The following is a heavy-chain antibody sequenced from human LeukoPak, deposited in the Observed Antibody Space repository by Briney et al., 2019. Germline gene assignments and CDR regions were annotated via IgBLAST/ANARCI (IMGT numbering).Heavy chain of an antibody. V-gene: IGHV3-23*01. CDR2: ISGSGGST. D-gene: IGHD1-26*01. CDR3: ARDSAGVGAIGFDY. Sequence: PGGSLRLSCAASGFTFSSYAMSWVRQAPGKGLEWVSAISGSGGSTYYADSVKGRFTISRDNSKNTLYLQMNSLRAEDTAVYYCARDSAGVGAIGFDYWGQGTLVTVSS. CDR1: GFTFSSYA. J-gene: IGHJ4*02.